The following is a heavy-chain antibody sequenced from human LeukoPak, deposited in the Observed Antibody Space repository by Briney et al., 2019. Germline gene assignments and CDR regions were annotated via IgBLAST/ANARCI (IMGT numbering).Heavy chain of an antibody. CDR2: IDASGGST. D-gene: IGHD6-19*01. V-gene: IGHV3-23*01. J-gene: IGHJ5*02. CDR3: AKGSGSGWYGWFAP. Sequence: GGSLRLSCAASGFTFSSYAMSWVRQAPEKGLEWVSSIDASGGSTYYADSVKGRFTISRDNSKNTFYLQMNSLRADDTAVYYCAKGSGSGWYGWFAPWGQGTLVTASS. CDR1: GFTFSSYA.